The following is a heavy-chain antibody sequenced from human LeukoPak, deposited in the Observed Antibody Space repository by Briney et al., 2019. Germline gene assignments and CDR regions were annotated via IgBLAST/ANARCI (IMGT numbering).Heavy chain of an antibody. CDR3: ATDYYYDSSGSYYTVDY. Sequence: SVKVSCKASGGTFSSYAISWVRQAPGQGLEWMGGIIPIFGTANYAQKFQGRVTITADKSTSTAYMELSSLRSEDTAVYYCATDYYYDSSGSYYTVDYWGQGTLVTVSS. CDR2: IIPIFGTA. V-gene: IGHV1-69*06. D-gene: IGHD3-22*01. J-gene: IGHJ4*02. CDR1: GGTFSSYA.